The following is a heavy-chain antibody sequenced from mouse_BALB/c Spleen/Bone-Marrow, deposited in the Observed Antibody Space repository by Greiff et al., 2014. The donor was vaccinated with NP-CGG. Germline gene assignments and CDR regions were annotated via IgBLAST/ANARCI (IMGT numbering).Heavy chain of an antibody. CDR3: AREGGAMDY. J-gene: IGHJ4*01. Sequence: EVKLQESGGGLVQPGGSRKLSCAASGFTFSDYGMAWVRQAPGKGPEWVAFISNLAYSIYYADTVTGRFTISRENAKNTLYLEMSSLRSEDTAMYYCAREGGAMDYWGQGTSVTGSS. CDR2: ISNLAYSI. CDR1: GFTFSDYG. V-gene: IGHV5-15*02.